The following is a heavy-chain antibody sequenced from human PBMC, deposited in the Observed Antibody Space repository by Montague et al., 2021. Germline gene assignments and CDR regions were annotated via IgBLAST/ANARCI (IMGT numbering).Heavy chain of an antibody. CDR1: RSLTNSDYY. CDR3: ARERDRYYYMDI. Sequence: SETLSLTCTVSRSLTNSDYYWGWIRQPPGKGLEWMVIVSHGGRTYYNPSLKSRVTISVDTSNNHFSLKLSSVTAADTAMYYCARERDRYYYMDIWGKGTTITVSS. CDR2: VSHGGRT. V-gene: IGHV4-38-2*02. J-gene: IGHJ6*03.